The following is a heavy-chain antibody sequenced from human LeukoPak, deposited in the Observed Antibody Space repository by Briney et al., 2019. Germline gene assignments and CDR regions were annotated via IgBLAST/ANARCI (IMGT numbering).Heavy chain of an antibody. D-gene: IGHD4-23*01. CDR2: ISGSGGST. CDR1: GSTFTSKA. CDR3: AKIAGGANAYAFDI. J-gene: IGHJ3*02. V-gene: IGHV3-23*01. Sequence: GGSLDLSLPASGSTFTSKALGGFGKPQGKGLEGFSAISGSGGSTYYADSVKGRFTISRDNSKNTLYLQMNSLRAEDTAVYYCAKIAGGANAYAFDIWGQGTMVTVSS.